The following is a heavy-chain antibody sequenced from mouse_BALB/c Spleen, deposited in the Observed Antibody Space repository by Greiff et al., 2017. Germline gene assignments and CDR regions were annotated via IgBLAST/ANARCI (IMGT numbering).Heavy chain of an antibody. J-gene: IGHJ2*01. D-gene: IGHD1-1*01. CDR3: ARELTTVDY. V-gene: IGHV1-7*01. CDR1: GYTFTSYW. Sequence: QVHVKQSGAELAKPGASVKMSCKASGYTFTSYWMHWVKQRPGQGLEWIGYINHSTGYTEYNQKFKDKATMNADKSSSTAYMQLSSLTSEDSAVYYCARELTTVDYWGQGTTLTVSS. CDR2: INHSTGYT.